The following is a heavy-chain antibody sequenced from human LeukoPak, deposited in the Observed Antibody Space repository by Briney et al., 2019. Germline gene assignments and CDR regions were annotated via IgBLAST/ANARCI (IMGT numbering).Heavy chain of an antibody. CDR3: AKDPNSSGWYILFDY. D-gene: IGHD6-19*01. CDR1: GFTFSSYA. J-gene: IGHJ4*02. CDR2: ISGSGGST. V-gene: IGHV3-23*01. Sequence: GGSLRLSCAASGFTFSSYAMSWVRQAPGKGLEWVSAISGSGGSTYYADSVKGRFTISRDNSKNTLYLQMNSLRAEDTAVYYCAKDPNSSGWYILFDYWGRGTLVTVSS.